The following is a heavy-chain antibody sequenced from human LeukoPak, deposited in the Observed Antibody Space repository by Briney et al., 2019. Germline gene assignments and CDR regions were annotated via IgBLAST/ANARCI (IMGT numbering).Heavy chain of an antibody. CDR3: AKHNYHESSGTLDC. D-gene: IGHD3-22*01. Sequence: GGSLRLSCAASGFAFSSYAMSWVRQAPGKGLEWVSGISGSGGSTDYADSVKGRFTISRDNPKNTLYLQMNSLRAEDTAVYYCAKHNYHESSGTLDCWGQGTLVTVSS. CDR1: GFAFSSYA. V-gene: IGHV3-23*01. CDR2: ISGSGGST. J-gene: IGHJ4*02.